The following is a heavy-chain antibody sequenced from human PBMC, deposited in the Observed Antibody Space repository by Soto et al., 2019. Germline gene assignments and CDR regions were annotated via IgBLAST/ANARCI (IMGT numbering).Heavy chain of an antibody. D-gene: IGHD4-17*01. J-gene: IGHJ4*02. CDR2: ISYDGSNK. CDR3: ARDYTVVFDY. Sequence: QVQLVESGGGVVQPGRSLRLSCAASGFTFSSYAMHWVRQAPGKGLEWVAVISYDGSNKYYADSVKGRFIISRDNSKNTLYLQMNSLRAEDTAVYYCARDYTVVFDYWGQGTLVTVSS. CDR1: GFTFSSYA. V-gene: IGHV3-30-3*01.